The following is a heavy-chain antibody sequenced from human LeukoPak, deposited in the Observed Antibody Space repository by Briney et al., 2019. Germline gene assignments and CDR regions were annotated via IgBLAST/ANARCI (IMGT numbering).Heavy chain of an antibody. Sequence: SETLSLTCTVSGGSISSYYWSWIRQPAGKGLEWIGRIYTSGGTNYNPSLKSRVTMSVDTSKNQYSLKLSSVTAADTAVYYCARSESDYYDSSGYYDYWGQGTLVTVSS. J-gene: IGHJ4*02. CDR1: GGSISSYY. D-gene: IGHD3-22*01. V-gene: IGHV4-4*07. CDR3: ARSESDYYDSSGYYDY. CDR2: IYTSGGT.